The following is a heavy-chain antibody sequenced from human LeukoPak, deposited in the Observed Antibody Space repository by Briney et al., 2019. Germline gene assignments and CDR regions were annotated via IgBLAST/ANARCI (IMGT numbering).Heavy chain of an antibody. Sequence: SETLSLTCTVSGYPISSGYYWGWIRQPPGQGLEWIGRIYHSGSTYYNPSLKSRVTISVDTSKSQFSLKLSSVTAADTAVYYCARDSNFGVVTDYYYYYMDVWGKGTTVTVSS. D-gene: IGHD3-3*01. V-gene: IGHV4-38-2*02. CDR3: ARDSNFGVVTDYYYYYMDV. J-gene: IGHJ6*03. CDR2: IYHSGST. CDR1: GYPISSGYY.